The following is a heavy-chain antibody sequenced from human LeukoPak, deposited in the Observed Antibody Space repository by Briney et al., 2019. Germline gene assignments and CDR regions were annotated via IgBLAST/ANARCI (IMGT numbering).Heavy chain of an antibody. V-gene: IGHV3-48*04. Sequence: QSGGSLRLSCAASGFTFSSCSMNWVRQAPGKGLEWVSYISSSSTIYYADSVKGRFTISRDNAKNSLYLQMNSLRAEDTAVYYCAGDPRGNYDFWSGDYWGQGTLVTVSS. CDR3: AGDPRGNYDFWSGDY. J-gene: IGHJ4*02. CDR2: ISSSSTI. D-gene: IGHD3-3*01. CDR1: GFTFSSCS.